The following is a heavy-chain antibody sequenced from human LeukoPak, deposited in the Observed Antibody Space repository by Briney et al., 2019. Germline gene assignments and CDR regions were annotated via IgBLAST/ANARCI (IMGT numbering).Heavy chain of an antibody. CDR3: AKGIAVAGTYYYYGMDV. V-gene: IGHV3-30*18. CDR1: GFTFSSYG. Sequence: GRSLRLSCAASGFTFSSYGMHWVRQAPGKGLEWVAVISYDGSNKYYADSVKGRFTISRDNSKNTLYLQMNSLRAEDTAVYYCAKGIAVAGTYYYYGMDVWGQGTTVTVSS. J-gene: IGHJ6*02. CDR2: ISYDGSNK. D-gene: IGHD6-19*01.